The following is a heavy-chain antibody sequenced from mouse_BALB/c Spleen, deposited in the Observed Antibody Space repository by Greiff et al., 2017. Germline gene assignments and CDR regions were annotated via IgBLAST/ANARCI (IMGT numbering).Heavy chain of an antibody. CDR2: IWSGGST. J-gene: IGHJ2*01. CDR3: ARNCYYGSRAYYFDY. Sequence: QVQLKESGPALVQPSQSLSITCTVSGFSLTSYGVHWVRKSPGKGLEWLGVIWSGGSTDYNAAFISRLSISKDNSKSQVFFKMNSLQANDTAIYYCARNCYYGSRAYYFDYWGQGTTLTVSS. CDR1: GFSLTSYG. D-gene: IGHD1-1*01. V-gene: IGHV2-2*02.